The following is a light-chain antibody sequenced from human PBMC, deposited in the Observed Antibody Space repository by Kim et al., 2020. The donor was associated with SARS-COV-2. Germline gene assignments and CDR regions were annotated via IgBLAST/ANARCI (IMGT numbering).Light chain of an antibody. CDR3: SSYASTRSYV. CDR2: DVN. V-gene: IGLV2-14*03. J-gene: IGLJ1*01. Sequence: GQSITISGTRTSSDVGAYNYVSWYQQHPGKAPKLMIFDVNKRPSGLSNRFSGSKSGNTASLTISGLQAEDEADYYCSSYASTRSYVFGSGTKVTVL. CDR1: SSDVGAYNY.